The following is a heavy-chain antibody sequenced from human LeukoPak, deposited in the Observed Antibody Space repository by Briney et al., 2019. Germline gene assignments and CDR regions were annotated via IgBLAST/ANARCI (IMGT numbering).Heavy chain of an antibody. V-gene: IGHV3-74*01. Sequence: GGSLRLSCAASGFTFSSYWMHWVRQAPGKGLVWVSRINTDGSSTSYADSVKGRFTISRDNAKNTLYLQMNSLRAEDTAVYYCARDPDDDILTGYYPFDYWGQGTLVTVSS. D-gene: IGHD3-9*01. CDR2: INTDGSST. CDR3: ARDPDDDILTGYYPFDY. CDR1: GFTFSSYW. J-gene: IGHJ4*02.